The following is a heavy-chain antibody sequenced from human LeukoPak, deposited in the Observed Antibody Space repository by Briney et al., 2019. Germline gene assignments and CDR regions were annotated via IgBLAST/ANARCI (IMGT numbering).Heavy chain of an antibody. V-gene: IGHV3-9*01. Sequence: GRSLRPSCAASGFTFDDYAMHWVRQAPGKGLEWVSGISWNSGSIGYADSVKGRFTISRDNAKNSLYLQMNSLRAGDTALYYCAKTHYGSGSYSAYFDYWGQGTLVTVSS. CDR3: AKTHYGSGSYSAYFDY. CDR1: GFTFDDYA. CDR2: ISWNSGSI. J-gene: IGHJ4*02. D-gene: IGHD3-10*01.